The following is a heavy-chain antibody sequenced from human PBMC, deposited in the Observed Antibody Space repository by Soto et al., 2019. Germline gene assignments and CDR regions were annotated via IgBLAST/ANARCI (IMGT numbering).Heavy chain of an antibody. CDR3: AREVGVGATSDFDF. Sequence: ASVKVSCKASGYTFTGYYMHWVRQAPGQGLEWMGWISPNSGGTDYAQNFQGRVTMTRDTSISTAYMDLSRLRSDDTAVYYCAREVGVGATSDFDFWGQGTLVTISS. J-gene: IGHJ4*02. D-gene: IGHD1-26*01. V-gene: IGHV1-2*02. CDR2: ISPNSGGT. CDR1: GYTFTGYY.